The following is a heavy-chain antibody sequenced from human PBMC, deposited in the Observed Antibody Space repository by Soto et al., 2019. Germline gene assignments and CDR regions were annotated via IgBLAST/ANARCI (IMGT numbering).Heavy chain of an antibody. CDR3: ARHVWAPKYQPDNWFDP. J-gene: IGHJ5*02. CDR2: IYYSGRT. CDR1: GGSISSSSYY. V-gene: IGHV4-39*01. Sequence: QLQLQESGPGLVKPSETLSLTCTVSGGSISSSSYYWGWIRQPPGKGLEWIGSIYYSGRTYYNPSPNRRLTTPLDTSNNQFSLTLSSVTGADPGVYYCARHVWAPKYQPDNWFDPWGQGTLVTVSS. D-gene: IGHD2-2*01.